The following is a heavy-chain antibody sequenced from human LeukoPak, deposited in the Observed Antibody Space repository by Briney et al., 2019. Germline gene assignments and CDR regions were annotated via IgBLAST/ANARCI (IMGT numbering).Heavy chain of an antibody. V-gene: IGHV4-59*11. CDR1: GGSISSHY. Sequence: SETLSLTCTVSGGSISSHYWSRIRQPPGKGLEWIGYIYYSGSTNYNTSLKSRVTISVDTSKNQFSLKLSSVTAADTAVYYCASGALGWGQGTLVTVSS. CDR2: IYYSGST. J-gene: IGHJ4*02. D-gene: IGHD1-26*01. CDR3: ASGALG.